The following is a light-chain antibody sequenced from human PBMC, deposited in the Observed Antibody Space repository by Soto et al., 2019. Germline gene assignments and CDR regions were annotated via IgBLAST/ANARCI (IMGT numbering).Light chain of an antibody. CDR2: GAS. CDR1: QSVSSSY. J-gene: IGKJ1*01. CDR3: QQYGSSPGT. Sequence: EIVLTQSPGTLSLSPGERATLSCRASQSVSSSYLVWYHQKPGQAPRLLIYGASSRATGIPDRFSGSGSGTDFTLTISRLEPEDFAVYYCQQYGSSPGTFGQGTKVEIK. V-gene: IGKV3-20*01.